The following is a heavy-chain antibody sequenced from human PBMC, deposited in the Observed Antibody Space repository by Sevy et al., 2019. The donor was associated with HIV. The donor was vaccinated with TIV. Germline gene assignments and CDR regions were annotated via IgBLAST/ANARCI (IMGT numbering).Heavy chain of an antibody. V-gene: IGHV3-7*01. D-gene: IGHD5-12*01. CDR2: IKQDGSEK. Sequence: GGSLRLSCAASGFTFSSYWMSWVRQAPGKGLEWVANIKQDGSEKYYVDSVKGRFTISRDNAKNSLYLQMNSLRAEDTAGYYCARDHAAWSGDDSVLDYWGQGTLVTVSS. CDR1: GFTFSSYW. J-gene: IGHJ4*02. CDR3: ARDHAAWSGDDSVLDY.